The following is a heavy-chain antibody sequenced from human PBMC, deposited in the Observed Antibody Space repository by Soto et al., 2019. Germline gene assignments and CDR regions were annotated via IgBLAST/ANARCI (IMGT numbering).Heavy chain of an antibody. CDR1: GFTFSNAW. CDR2: ISGSGGSK. J-gene: IGHJ4*02. CDR3: AKRSPDRITIFGVVMAPLDY. V-gene: IGHV3-23*01. Sequence: GGSLRLSCAASGFTFSNAWINWVRQTPGRGLEWVSAISGSGGSKYYADSVKGRFTISRDNSKNTLYLQMNSLRAEDTAVYYCAKRSPDRITIFGVVMAPLDYWGQGTLVTVSS. D-gene: IGHD3-3*01.